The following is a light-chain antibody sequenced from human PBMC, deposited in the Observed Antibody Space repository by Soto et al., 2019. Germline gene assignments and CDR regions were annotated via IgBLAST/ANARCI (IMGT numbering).Light chain of an antibody. Sequence: QPVLTQSPSASASLGASVKLTCTLSSGHITHAIAWHQQQPEKGPRYLMKLNTDGSHDRGDGIPDRFSGSTSGAEHYLTISSLQSEDEADYYCQTGGPAPGWVFGGGTKLTVL. J-gene: IGLJ3*02. CDR3: QTGGPAPGWV. V-gene: IGLV4-69*01. CDR1: SGHITHA. CDR2: LNTDGSH.